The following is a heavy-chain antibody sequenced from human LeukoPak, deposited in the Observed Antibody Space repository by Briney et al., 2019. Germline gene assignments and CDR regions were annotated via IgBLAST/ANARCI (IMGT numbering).Heavy chain of an antibody. CDR2: ISYDGSSK. CDR1: GFTFSSYA. V-gene: IGHV3-30-3*01. D-gene: IGHD3-10*01. Sequence: GGSLRLSCAASGFTFSSYAMHWVRQAPGKGLEWVAVISYDGSSKNYADSVKGRFTISRDNAENTLYLQMSSLKTDDSAVYYCARNPAAWFGELSSWFDPWGQGTLVTVSS. CDR3: ARNPAAWFGELSSWFDP. J-gene: IGHJ5*02.